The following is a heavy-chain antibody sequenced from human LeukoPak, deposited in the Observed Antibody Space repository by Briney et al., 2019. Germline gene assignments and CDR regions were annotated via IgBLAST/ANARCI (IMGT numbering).Heavy chain of an antibody. CDR3: ARNLVATTPGPLDY. CDR2: INHSGST. V-gene: IGHV4-34*01. CDR1: DGSFSGYY. Sequence: SETLSLTCAVYDGSFSGYYWSWIRQPPGKGLEWIGEINHSGSTNYNPSLKSRVTISVDTSKNQFSLKLSSVTAADTAVYYCARNLVATTPGPLDYWGQGTLVTVSS. J-gene: IGHJ4*02. D-gene: IGHD5-12*01.